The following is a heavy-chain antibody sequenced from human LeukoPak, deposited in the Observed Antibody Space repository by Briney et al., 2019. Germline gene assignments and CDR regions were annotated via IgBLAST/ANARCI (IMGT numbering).Heavy chain of an antibody. CDR2: ISGSGGST. J-gene: IGHJ5*02. CDR1: GFTFSSYA. D-gene: IGHD3-3*01. CDR3: AKPGFLEWLPESANWFDP. V-gene: IGHV3-23*01. Sequence: PGGSLRLSCAASGFTFSSYAMSWVRQAPGKGLEWVSAISGSGGSTYYADSVKGRFTISRDNSKNTLYLQMNSLRAEDTAVYYCAKPGFLEWLPESANWFDPWGQGTLVTVSS.